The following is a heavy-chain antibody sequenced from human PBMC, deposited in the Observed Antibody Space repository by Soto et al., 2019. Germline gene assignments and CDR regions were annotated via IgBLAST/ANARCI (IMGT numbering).Heavy chain of an antibody. J-gene: IGHJ4*02. CDR3: ARHTPAISISDH. D-gene: IGHD2-15*01. CDR1: GGSISSSSYY. CDR2: IYYSGST. V-gene: IGHV4-39*01. Sequence: PSENLSLTCTVSGGSISSSSYYWGWIRQPPGKGLEWIGSIYYSGSTYYNPSLKSRVTISVDTSKNQFSLKLSSVTAADTAVYYCARHTPAISISDHWGQGTLVTVSS.